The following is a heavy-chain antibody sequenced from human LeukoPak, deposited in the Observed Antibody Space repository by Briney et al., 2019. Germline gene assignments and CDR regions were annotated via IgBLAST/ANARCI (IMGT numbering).Heavy chain of an antibody. Sequence: GGSLRLSCTASGFTFGDYAMSWVRQAPGKGLEWVGFIRSKAYGGTTEYAASVKGRFTISRDDPKSIAYLQVNSLKTEDTAVYYCARDSNYAFDYWGQGTLVTVSS. J-gene: IGHJ4*02. V-gene: IGHV3-49*04. CDR1: GFTFGDYA. CDR2: IRSKAYGGTT. D-gene: IGHD4-11*01. CDR3: ARDSNYAFDY.